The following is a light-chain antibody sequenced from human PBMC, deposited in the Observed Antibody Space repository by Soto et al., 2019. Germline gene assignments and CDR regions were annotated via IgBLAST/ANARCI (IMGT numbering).Light chain of an antibody. CDR1: SSDNGSYNL. CDR3: CSSAGSSTFI. J-gene: IGLJ1*01. V-gene: IGLV2-23*03. CDR2: EGS. Sequence: QPALTQPASVPGSPGQSITVSCTGTSSDNGSYNLVSWYQQHPGKAPKLMTYEGSKRPSVVSNRFAGSKSVNTASLTIYGLQAEDEADYYCCSSAGSSTFIFGTGTKVTVL.